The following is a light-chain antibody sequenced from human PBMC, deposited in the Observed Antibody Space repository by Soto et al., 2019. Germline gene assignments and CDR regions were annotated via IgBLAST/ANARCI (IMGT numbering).Light chain of an antibody. V-gene: IGKV3-20*01. CDR1: QSVSSSY. J-gene: IGKJ1*01. CDR2: GAS. Sequence: EIVLTQSPGTPSLSPGERATLSCRASQSVSSSYLAWYQQKPGQAPRLLIYGASSRATGIPDRFSGSGSGTDFTLTISRLEPEDFAVYYCQQYGISPPWTFGQGTKVDIK. CDR3: QQYGISPPWT.